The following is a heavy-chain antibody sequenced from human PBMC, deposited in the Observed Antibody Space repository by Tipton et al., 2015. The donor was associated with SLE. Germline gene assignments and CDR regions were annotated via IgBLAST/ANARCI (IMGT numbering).Heavy chain of an antibody. J-gene: IGHJ3*01. V-gene: IGHV4-34*01. CDR1: GGSFSDYY. CDR2: INHTGGT. D-gene: IGHD1-26*01. Sequence: TLSLTCAVYGGSFSDYYWSWIRQTPGEGLEWIGEINHTGGTNYNPSLESRVTMSVDTSKNQFSLKLSSVTAADTAMYYCVRERKYVVRFRELVAPDLWGQGTAIIVSS. CDR3: VRERKYVVRFRELVAPDL.